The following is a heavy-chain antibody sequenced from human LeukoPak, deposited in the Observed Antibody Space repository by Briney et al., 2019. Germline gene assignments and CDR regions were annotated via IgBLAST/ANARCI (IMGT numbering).Heavy chain of an antibody. CDR2: IYYSGST. CDR3: ARGRKSSIAVAGRLWWYFDL. Sequence: SETLSLTCTVSGGSISSYYWSWIRQPPGKGLEWIGYIYYSGSTNYNPSLKCRVTISVDTSKNQFSLKLSSVTAADTAVYYCARGRKSSIAVAGRLWWYFDLWGRGTLVTVSS. J-gene: IGHJ2*01. CDR1: GGSISSYY. D-gene: IGHD6-19*01. V-gene: IGHV4-59*01.